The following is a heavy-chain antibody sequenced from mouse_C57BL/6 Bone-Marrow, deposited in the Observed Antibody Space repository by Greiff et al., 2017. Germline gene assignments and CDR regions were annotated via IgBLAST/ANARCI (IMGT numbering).Heavy chain of an antibody. V-gene: IGHV5-6*01. CDR1: GFTFSSYG. J-gene: IGHJ2*01. D-gene: IGHD4-1*01. CDR2: ISSGGSYT. Sequence: EVQLLESGGDLVKPGGSLKLSCAASGFTFSSYGMYWVRQTPDKRLEWVATISSGGSYTYYPDNVKGRFTISRDNAKNTLYLQMSSLKSEDTAMYYCARQETGTDYWGQGTTLTVSS. CDR3: ARQETGTDY.